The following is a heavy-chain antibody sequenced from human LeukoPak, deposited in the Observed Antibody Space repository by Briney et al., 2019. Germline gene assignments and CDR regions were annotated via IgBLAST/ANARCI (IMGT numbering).Heavy chain of an antibody. CDR2: INWNGGNK. Sequence: GGSLRLSCAASGFTFADYGMNWVRQAPGKGLEWVSGINWNGGNKGYADSVKGRFTISRDNAKNSLYLQLNSLRAEDTALYYCARALNKINGSQFNGMDVWGQGTTVTVSS. D-gene: IGHD2-8*01. CDR1: GFTFADYG. CDR3: ARALNKINGSQFNGMDV. V-gene: IGHV3-20*04. J-gene: IGHJ6*02.